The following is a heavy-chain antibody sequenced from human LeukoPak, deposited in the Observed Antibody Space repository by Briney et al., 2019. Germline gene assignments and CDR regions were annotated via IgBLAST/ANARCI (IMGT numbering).Heavy chain of an antibody. J-gene: IGHJ4*02. D-gene: IGHD5-24*01. V-gene: IGHV3-48*02. CDR3: AKGALQSGTSPTSSFDY. CDR2: ISSSSSTI. CDR1: GFTFSSYS. Sequence: PGGSLRLSCAASGFTFSSYSMNWVRQAPGKGLEWVSYISSSSSTIYYADSVKGRFTISRDNAKNSLYLQMNSLRDEDTAVYYCAKGALQSGTSPTSSFDYWGQGTLVTVSS.